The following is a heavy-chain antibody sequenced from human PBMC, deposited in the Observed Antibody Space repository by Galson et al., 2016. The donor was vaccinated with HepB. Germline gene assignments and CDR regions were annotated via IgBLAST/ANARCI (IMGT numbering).Heavy chain of an antibody. D-gene: IGHD4-17*01. V-gene: IGHV3-30*14. J-gene: IGHJ6*04. CDR3: ARHINTVRMPPYFYGLDV. CDR2: TSYDGGIK. CDR1: GFSFRSYT. Sequence: SLRLSCAASGFSFRSYTMHWVRQAPGKGLEWVGLTSYDGGIKFYAESVRGRFSISRDNSKNTLYVQMNSLRPEDTAVYYSARHINTVRMPPYFYGLDVWGKGTTVTVSS.